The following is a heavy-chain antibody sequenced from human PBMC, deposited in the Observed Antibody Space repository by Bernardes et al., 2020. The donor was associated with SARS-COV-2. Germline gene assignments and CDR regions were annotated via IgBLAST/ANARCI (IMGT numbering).Heavy chain of an antibody. Sequence: GWSLRLSCAASGFIFSSYAMSWVRQAPGKGLEWVSDISGSGDSTYYADSVKGRFTISRDNSKNTLYLQMNSLRADDTAFFYCAKRHYYGSGSFEYWGQGTLVTVSS. V-gene: IGHV3-23*01. CDR3: AKRHYYGSGSFEY. D-gene: IGHD3-10*01. CDR1: GFIFSSYA. CDR2: ISGSGDST. J-gene: IGHJ4*02.